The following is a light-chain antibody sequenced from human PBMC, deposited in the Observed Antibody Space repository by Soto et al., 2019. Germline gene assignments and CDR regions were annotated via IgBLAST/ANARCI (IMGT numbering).Light chain of an antibody. Sequence: SGLTQPPSASGTPGQRVTSSCSGSSSNSGSNYVYWYQQLPGTASKLLIYRNNQRPSGVPDRFSGSKSGTSASLAISGLRSEDEADYYCAAWDDSLSGYVFGTGTKVTVL. J-gene: IGLJ1*01. CDR2: RNN. V-gene: IGLV1-47*01. CDR1: SSNSGSNY. CDR3: AAWDDSLSGYV.